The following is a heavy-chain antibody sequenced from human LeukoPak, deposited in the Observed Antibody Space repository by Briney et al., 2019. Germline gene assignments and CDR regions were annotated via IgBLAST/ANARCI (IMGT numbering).Heavy chain of an antibody. V-gene: IGHV3-7*01. J-gene: IGHJ2*01. CDR2: INQDGSEI. D-gene: IGHD3-22*01. CDR3: ARDQGSMIVVRPTNWYFDL. CDR1: AFTFSNYW. Sequence: GGSLRLSCAASAFTFSNYWMSWVRQAPGKGLEWVANINQDGSEIYYVDSVKVRFTISRDNATNSLYLQINSVRADDTAVYYCARDQGSMIVVRPTNWYFDLWGRGTLVTVSS.